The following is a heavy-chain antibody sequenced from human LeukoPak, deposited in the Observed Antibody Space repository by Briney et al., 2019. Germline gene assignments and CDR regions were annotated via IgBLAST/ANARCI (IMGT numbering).Heavy chain of an antibody. D-gene: IGHD3/OR15-3a*01. J-gene: IGHJ4*02. Sequence: ASVKVSCKASGYTFTSYYMHWVRQAPGQGLEWMGIINPSGGSTSYAQKFRGRVTMTRDMSTSTVYMELSSLRSEDTAVYYCARGSVGDISLRNGLGYWGQGTLVTVSS. V-gene: IGHV1-46*01. CDR3: ARGSVGDISLRNGLGY. CDR2: INPSGGST. CDR1: GYTFTSYY.